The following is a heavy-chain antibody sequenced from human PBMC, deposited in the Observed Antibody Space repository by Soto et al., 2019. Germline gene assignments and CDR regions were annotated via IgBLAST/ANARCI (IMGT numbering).Heavy chain of an antibody. D-gene: IGHD3-3*01. CDR2: ISGSGGST. J-gene: IGHJ5*02. CDR3: AKLPPPPITIFERGFGWFDP. CDR1: GFTFSSYA. V-gene: IGHV3-23*01. Sequence: GGSLRLSCAASGFTFSSYAMSWVRQAPGKGLEWVSAISGSGGSTYYADSVKGRFTISRDNSKNTLYLQMNSLRAEDTAVYYCAKLPPPPITIFERGFGWFDPWGQGTLVTVSS.